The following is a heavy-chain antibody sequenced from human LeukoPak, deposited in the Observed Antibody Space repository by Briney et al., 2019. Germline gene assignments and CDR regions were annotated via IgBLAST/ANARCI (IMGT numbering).Heavy chain of an antibody. J-gene: IGHJ4*02. CDR1: GHYW. V-gene: IGHV3-74*01. CDR3: VSFYGTY. CDR2: INSDGSWT. Sequence: GGSLRLSCAASGHYWMHWVRQVPGKGLVWVSHINSDGSWTSCADSVKGGFTISKDNTKNTVYLQMNSLRAEDTAVYYCVSFYGTYWGRGTLVSVS. D-gene: IGHD2/OR15-2a*01.